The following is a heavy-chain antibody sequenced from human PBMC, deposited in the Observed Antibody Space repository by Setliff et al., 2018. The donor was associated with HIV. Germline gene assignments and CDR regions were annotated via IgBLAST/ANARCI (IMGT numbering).Heavy chain of an antibody. Sequence: PSETLSLTCTVSGGSISSSSYYWGWIRQPPGKGLEWIGSIYYSGSTYYKPSLKSRITISVETSKNQFSLRLSSVSAADTAVYYCARFAAAGGYYYFDSWGQGTLVTVSS. CDR3: ARFAAAGGYYYFDS. V-gene: IGHV4-39*01. CDR2: IYYSGST. D-gene: IGHD3-22*01. J-gene: IGHJ4*02. CDR1: GGSISSSSYY.